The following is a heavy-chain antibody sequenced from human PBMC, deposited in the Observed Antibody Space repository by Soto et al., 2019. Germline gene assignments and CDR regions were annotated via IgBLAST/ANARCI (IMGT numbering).Heavy chain of an antibody. D-gene: IGHD3-22*01. CDR1: GFTFSNAW. J-gene: IGHJ3*02. CDR3: TTDGRDPATYYYDSSGFAFDI. CDR2: IKSKTDGGTT. Sequence: GGSLRLSCAASGFTFSNAWMSWVRQAPGKGLEWVGRIKSKTDGGTTDYAAPEKGSFTIARDDSKNTLYMQMNSLKTEPTAVYYCTTDGRDPATYYYDSSGFAFDIWGQGTMVTVSS. V-gene: IGHV3-15*01.